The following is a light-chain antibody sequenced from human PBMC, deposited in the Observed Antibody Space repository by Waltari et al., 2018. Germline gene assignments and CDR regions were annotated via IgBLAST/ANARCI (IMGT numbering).Light chain of an antibody. CDR2: DVS. J-gene: IGLJ3*02. CDR1: SNDVGGYKY. V-gene: IGLV2-14*03. CDR3: SSYSVSSSVL. Sequence: QSALTQPASVSGSPGQSITISCTGTSNDVGGYKYVSWYQRHPGRAPKVIIYDVSKRPSGVSNRFSGSNSGNTASLTISGLQTEDEADYYCSSYSVSSSVLFGGGTKLTVL.